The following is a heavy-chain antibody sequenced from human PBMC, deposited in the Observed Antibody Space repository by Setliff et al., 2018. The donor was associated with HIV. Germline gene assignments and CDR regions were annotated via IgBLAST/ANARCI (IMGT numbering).Heavy chain of an antibody. CDR2: ITSSGGTV. D-gene: IGHD2-15*01. CDR1: GFTFSDYS. Sequence: GGSLRLSCAASGFTFSDYSMTWIRQAPGKGLEWVSYITSSGGTVYSADSVRGRFTISRDNAKDSLFLQMRSLRLEDTALYYCARDDIGYCTGGSCSLFDFWGQGTPVTVSS. V-gene: IGHV3-11*01. CDR3: ARDDIGYCTGGSCSLFDF. J-gene: IGHJ4*02.